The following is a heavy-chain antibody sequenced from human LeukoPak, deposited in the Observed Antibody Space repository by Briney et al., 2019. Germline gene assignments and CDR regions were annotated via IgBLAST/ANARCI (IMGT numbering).Heavy chain of an antibody. D-gene: IGHD6-13*01. J-gene: IGHJ4*02. CDR2: IYPSDSDT. V-gene: IGHV5-51*01. CDR1: GYSFSNQW. Sequence: GESLKISCQASGYSFSNQWIGWVRQRPGKGLEWMGIIYPSDSDTIYSPSFQGQVTISADKSISTANLQWRSLQASDTAMYYCATPLSRSFGSCYFDFWGQGTLVTVSS. CDR3: ATPLSRSFGSCYFDF.